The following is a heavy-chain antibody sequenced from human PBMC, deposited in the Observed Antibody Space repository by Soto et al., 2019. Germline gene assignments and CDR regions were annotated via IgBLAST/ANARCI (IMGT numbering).Heavy chain of an antibody. Sequence: ASVKVSCKASGFTFTSSAVQWVRQARGQRLEGIGWIVVGSGNTNYAQKFQERVTITRDMYTSTVYMELSSLRSEDTAVYYCAAGLGYCSGGGFYFDYWGQGSLVTVSS. CDR3: AAGLGYCSGGGFYFDY. CDR1: GFTFTSSA. CDR2: IVVGSGNT. V-gene: IGHV1-58*01. D-gene: IGHD2-15*01. J-gene: IGHJ4*02.